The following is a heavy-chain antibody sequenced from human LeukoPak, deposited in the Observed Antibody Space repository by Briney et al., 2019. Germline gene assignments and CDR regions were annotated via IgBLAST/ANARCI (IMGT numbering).Heavy chain of an antibody. J-gene: IGHJ4*02. CDR1: GGTFSSYA. Sequence: GSSVKVSFKASGGTFSSYAISWVRPAPGQGLAWMGGIIPIFGTANYSQKFQGRVTITADESTSTAYMELSSLRSEDTAVYYCARDDRWRTGGSDYWGQGTLVTVSS. D-gene: IGHD1-14*01. CDR3: ARDDRWRTGGSDY. CDR2: IIPIFGTA. V-gene: IGHV1-69*01.